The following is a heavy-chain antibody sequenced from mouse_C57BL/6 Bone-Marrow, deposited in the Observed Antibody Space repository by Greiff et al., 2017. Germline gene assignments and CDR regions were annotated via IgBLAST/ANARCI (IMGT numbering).Heavy chain of an antibody. CDR3: RSSSWFAY. CDR2: IDPENGDT. Sequence: EVKLMESGAELVRPGASVKLSCTASGFNIKDYYMHWVKQRPEQGLEWIGWIDPENGDTEYASKFQGKATITADTSSNTAYLQPSSLTSEDTAVYYCRSSSWFAYWGQGTLVTVSA. J-gene: IGHJ3*01. D-gene: IGHD1-3*01. CDR1: GFNIKDYY. V-gene: IGHV14-4*01.